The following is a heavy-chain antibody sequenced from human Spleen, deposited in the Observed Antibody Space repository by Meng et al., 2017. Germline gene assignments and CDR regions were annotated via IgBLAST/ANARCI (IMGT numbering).Heavy chain of an antibody. J-gene: IGHJ6*02. CDR3: ARDRNCSSSSCQYYYGMDV. Sequence: ASVKVSCKASGYTFSTYIISWGRQAPGQGLEWMGWISAYNGNTNYAEKLQDRITMTTDTSTSTAYMELRSLRSDDTAVYYCARDRNCSSSSCQYYYGMDVWGQGTTVTVSS. CDR1: GYTFSTYI. V-gene: IGHV1-18*01. D-gene: IGHD2-2*01. CDR2: ISAYNGNT.